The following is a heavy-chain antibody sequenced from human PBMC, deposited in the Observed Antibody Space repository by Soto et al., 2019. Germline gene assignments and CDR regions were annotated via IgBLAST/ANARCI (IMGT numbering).Heavy chain of an antibody. CDR2: IYPGDSDT. CDR3: ACSRKAAAGTRAFDI. V-gene: IGHV5-51*01. D-gene: IGHD6-13*01. J-gene: IGHJ3*02. CDR1: GYSFTNYW. Sequence: GESLKISCKGSGYSFTNYWIGWVRQMPGKGLEWMGIIYPGDSDTRYSPSFQGQVTISADKSISTAYLQWSSLKASDTAMYYCACSRKAAAGTRAFDIWGQGTMVTVSS.